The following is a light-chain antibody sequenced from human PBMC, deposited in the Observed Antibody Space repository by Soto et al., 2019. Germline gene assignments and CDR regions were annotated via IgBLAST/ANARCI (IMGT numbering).Light chain of an antibody. CDR1: QSISSW. J-gene: IGKJ4*01. V-gene: IGKV1-5*01. CDR2: DAS. Sequence: DIHMTQSPSTLSASVGDIATITFRASQSISSWLAWYQQKPGKAPKLLIYDASSLENGVPSRFSGSGSGTEFTLTISSLQTEDVATYYCQKYNSAPPFGGGTKVDIK. CDR3: QKYNSAPP.